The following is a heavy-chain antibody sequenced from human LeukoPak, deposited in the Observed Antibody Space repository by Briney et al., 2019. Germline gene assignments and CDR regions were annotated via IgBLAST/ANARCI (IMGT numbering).Heavy chain of an antibody. CDR1: GGTFSSHT. V-gene: IGHV1-69*04. CDR2: IIPILGIA. D-gene: IGHD6-6*01. J-gene: IGHJ4*02. CDR3: AREGGQYSSSSLGY. Sequence: SVKVSCKASGGTFSSHTISWMRQAPGQGLEWMGRIIPILGIANYAQKFQGRVTITADKSTSTAYMELSSLRSEDTAVYYCAREGGQYSSSSLGYWGQGTLVTVSS.